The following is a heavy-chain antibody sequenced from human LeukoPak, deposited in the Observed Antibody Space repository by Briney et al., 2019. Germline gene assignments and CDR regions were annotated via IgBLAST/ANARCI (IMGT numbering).Heavy chain of an antibody. V-gene: IGHV3-72*01. Sequence: GGSLRLSCAASGFTFSDHYMDWVRQAPGKGLEWVGRTRNKANSYTTEYAASVKGRFTISRDDSQNSLYLQMNSLKTEDTAVYYCARVGSGQAPDYWGQGTLVTVSS. D-gene: IGHD3-10*01. J-gene: IGHJ4*02. CDR3: ARVGSGQAPDY. CDR2: TRNKANSYTT. CDR1: GFTFSDHY.